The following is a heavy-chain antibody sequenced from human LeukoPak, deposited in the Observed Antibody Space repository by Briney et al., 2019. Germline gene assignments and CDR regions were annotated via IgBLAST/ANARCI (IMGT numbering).Heavy chain of an antibody. D-gene: IGHD4-17*01. CDR1: GGSISSGSYY. CDR3: ARTTDYGDYLVDY. V-gene: IGHV4-39*07. J-gene: IGHJ4*02. Sequence: PSETLSLTCTVSGGSISSGSYYRSWIRQPAGKGLEWIGSIYHSGSTYYNPSLKSRVTISVDTSKNQFSLKLSSVTAADTAVYYCARTTDYGDYLVDYWGQGTLVTVSS. CDR2: IYHSGST.